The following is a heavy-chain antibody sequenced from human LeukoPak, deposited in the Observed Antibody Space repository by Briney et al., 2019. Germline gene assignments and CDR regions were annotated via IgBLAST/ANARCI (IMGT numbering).Heavy chain of an antibody. CDR2: IYSGGST. V-gene: IGHV3-53*01. D-gene: IGHD4-17*01. Sequence: GGSLRLSCAASGFTFDDFFMGWVRQAPGEGLGLGSVIYSGGSTYYADSVKGRFTISRDNSKNTLYLQMNSLRAEDTAVYYCARGGVTTVTPDFDYWGQGTLVTVSS. CDR3: ARGGVTTVTPDFDY. CDR1: GFTFDDFF. J-gene: IGHJ4*02.